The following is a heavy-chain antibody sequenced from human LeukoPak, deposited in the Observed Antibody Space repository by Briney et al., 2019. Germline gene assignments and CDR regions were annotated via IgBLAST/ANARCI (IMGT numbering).Heavy chain of an antibody. Sequence: ASVTVSFTASVYSFTNYDINWVRQAAGQGRGGMGWMNTKSGNTGYAQKFQGRGTMTSNTSISTAYMELSSLRSEDTAVYYCARGPGCTSSSCPYYFDYWGQGTLVTVSS. CDR2: MNTKSGNT. CDR1: VYSFTNYD. J-gene: IGHJ4*02. V-gene: IGHV1-8*01. D-gene: IGHD2-2*01. CDR3: ARGPGCTSSSCPYYFDY.